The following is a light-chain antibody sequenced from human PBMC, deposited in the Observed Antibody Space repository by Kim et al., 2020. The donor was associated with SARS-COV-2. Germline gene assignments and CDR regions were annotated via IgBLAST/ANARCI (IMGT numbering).Light chain of an antibody. CDR3: QNYNGWPPWT. Sequence: EIVLTQSPATLSVSPGERATFSCRASQNVNNNLAWYQQKPGQAPRLLICGASIRASGIPARFSGSGSGTEFTLTISSLQSEDFAVYYCQNYNGWPPWTCGQGTKVEVK. V-gene: IGKV3-15*01. J-gene: IGKJ1*01. CDR1: QNVNNN. CDR2: GAS.